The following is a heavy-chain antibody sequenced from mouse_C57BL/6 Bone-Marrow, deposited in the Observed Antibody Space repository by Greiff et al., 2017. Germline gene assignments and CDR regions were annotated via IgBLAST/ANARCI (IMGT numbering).Heavy chain of an antibody. D-gene: IGHD1-1*01. CDR3: ANYYGSSYWFAY. CDR1: GYTFTSYW. CDR2: IHPNSCST. V-gene: IGHV1-64*01. Sequence: QVHVKQPGAELVKPGASVKLSCKASGYTFTSYWMHWVKQRPGQGLEWIGMIHPNSCSTNYNEKFKSKSTLTVDTSSSTAYMQLSSLTSEDSAVYYCANYYGSSYWFAYWGHGTLVTVSA. J-gene: IGHJ3*01.